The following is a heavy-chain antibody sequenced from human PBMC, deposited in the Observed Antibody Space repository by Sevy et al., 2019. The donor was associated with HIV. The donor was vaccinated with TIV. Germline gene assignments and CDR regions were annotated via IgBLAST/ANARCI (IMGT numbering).Heavy chain of an antibody. J-gene: IGHJ4*02. D-gene: IGHD4-17*01. CDR1: GFIFSSYG. V-gene: IGHV3-30*18. CDR2: ISSDGSDD. Sequence: GGSLRLSCSASGFIFSSYGMHWVRQTPGKGLEWVAIISSDGSDDFYAESVRGRFTISRDNSRNTLYLQMDGLRLEDTAIYYCAKDKEDDYGDYYFDHWGQGALVTVSS. CDR3: AKDKEDDYGDYYFDH.